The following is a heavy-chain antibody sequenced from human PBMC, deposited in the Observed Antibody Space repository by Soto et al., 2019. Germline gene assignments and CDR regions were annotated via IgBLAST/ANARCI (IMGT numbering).Heavy chain of an antibody. CDR3: TRGDSSGGHWYSGVY. J-gene: IGHJ4*02. D-gene: IGHD2-15*01. CDR2: IRNKAKSYST. V-gene: IGHV3-72*01. Sequence: EVQLVESGGGLVQPGGSLRLSCEASGFTFSDHYMDWVRQAPGKGLEWVGRIRNKAKSYSTHFAASVQGRFGISRDDSRNSLYLQMNSLTAEDTAVYYCTRGDSSGGHWYSGVYWGRGALVTVSS. CDR1: GFTFSDHY.